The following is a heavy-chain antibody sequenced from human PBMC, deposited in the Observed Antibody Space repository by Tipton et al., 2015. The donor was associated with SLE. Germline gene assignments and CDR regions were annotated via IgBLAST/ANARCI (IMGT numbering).Heavy chain of an antibody. J-gene: IGHJ4*02. CDR2: INHSGST. V-gene: IGHV4-34*01. CDR1: GGSFSGYY. D-gene: IGHD4-17*01. CDR3: ARSYGEGDFDY. Sequence: TLSLTCAVYGGSFSGYYWSWIRQPPGKGLEWIGEINHSGSTNYNPSLKSRVTISVDTSKNQFSLKLSSVTAADTAAYYCARSYGEGDFDYWGQGTLVTVSS.